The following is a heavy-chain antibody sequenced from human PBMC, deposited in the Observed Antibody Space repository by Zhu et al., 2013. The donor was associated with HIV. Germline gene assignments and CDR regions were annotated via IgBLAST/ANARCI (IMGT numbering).Heavy chain of an antibody. CDR1: GYTFTSYG. CDR2: ISAYIGNT. Sequence: QVQLVQSGAEMRTLGPSVKVSCKASGYTFTSYGITWVRQAPGQGLEWMGWISAYIGNTNYAQKFQGRVTMTTDTSTSTAYMELRSLRSDDTAVYYCARERTSQDRAFDIWGQGTMVTVSS. D-gene: IGHD3-22*01. J-gene: IGHJ3*02. V-gene: IGHV1-18*01. CDR3: ARERTSQDRAFDI.